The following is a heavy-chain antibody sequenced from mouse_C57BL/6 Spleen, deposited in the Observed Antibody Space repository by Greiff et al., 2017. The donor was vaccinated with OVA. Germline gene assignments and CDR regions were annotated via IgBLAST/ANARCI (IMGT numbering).Heavy chain of an antibody. CDR1: GFTFSDYG. CDR2: ISSGSSTI. V-gene: IGHV5-17*01. D-gene: IGHD2-4*01. Sequence: EVKLVESGGGLVKPGGSLKLSCAASGFTFSDYGMHWVRQAPEKGLEWVAYISSGSSTIYYADTVKGRFTISRDNAKNTLFLQMTSLRSEDTAMYYCASTMITTLYYYAMNYWGQGTSVTVSS. CDR3: ASTMITTLYYYAMNY. J-gene: IGHJ4*01.